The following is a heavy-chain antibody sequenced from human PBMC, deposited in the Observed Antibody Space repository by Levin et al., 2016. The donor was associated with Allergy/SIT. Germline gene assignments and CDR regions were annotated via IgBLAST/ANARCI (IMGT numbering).Heavy chain of an antibody. CDR1: GGTFSTYA. V-gene: IGHV1-69*13. D-gene: IGHD6-13*01. CDR3: ARDNTPYSSNWYYFDY. Sequence: SVKVSCKASGGTFSTYAISWVRQAPGQGLEWMGGVIPILATTNYAQKFQGRLTITADESTTTAYMELSSLRSEDTAVYYCARDNTPYSSNWYYFDYWGQGTLVIVSS. J-gene: IGHJ4*02. CDR2: VIPILATT.